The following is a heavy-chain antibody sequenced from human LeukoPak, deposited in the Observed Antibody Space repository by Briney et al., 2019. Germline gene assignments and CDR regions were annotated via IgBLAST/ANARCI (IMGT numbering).Heavy chain of an antibody. CDR1: GFTFSSYS. Sequence: GGPLRLSCAASGFTFSSYSMNWVRQAPGKGLEWVSSISSSSSYIYYADSVKGRFTISRDNAKNSLYLQMNSLRAEDTAVYYCARGGKDAFDIWGQGTMVTVSS. CDR2: ISSSSSYI. V-gene: IGHV3-21*01. CDR3: ARGGKDAFDI. D-gene: IGHD1-1*01. J-gene: IGHJ3*02.